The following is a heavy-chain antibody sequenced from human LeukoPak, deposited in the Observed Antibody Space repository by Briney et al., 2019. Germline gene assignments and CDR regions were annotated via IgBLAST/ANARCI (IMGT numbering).Heavy chain of an antibody. V-gene: IGHV1-18*01. D-gene: IGHD3-22*01. Sequence: ASGKVSCTASGSTFTSYGIIWVREAPGHGLEGMGWISAYNGIPDYAQKLQGTFTMTTATSTSTAYLELRSLRSDDTAVYYCARDDSRGWGQGTLVTVSS. CDR1: GSTFTSYG. CDR3: ARDDSRG. J-gene: IGHJ4*02. CDR2: ISAYNGIP.